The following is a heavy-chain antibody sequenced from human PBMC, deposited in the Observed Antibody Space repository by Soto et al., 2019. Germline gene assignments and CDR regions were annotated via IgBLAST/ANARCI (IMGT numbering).Heavy chain of an antibody. D-gene: IGHD6-19*01. Sequence: PSETLSLTCTVSGGSVSSASDYWSWIRQPPGKGLEWIGYIYNSGNTNYNPSLKSRVAMSVDTSKNQFSLKLNSVTAADTAVYYCTRDLGWYKNWFDPWGQGTLVTVPQ. CDR2: IYNSGNT. CDR3: TRDLGWYKNWFDP. CDR1: GGSVSSASDY. J-gene: IGHJ5*02. V-gene: IGHV4-61*01.